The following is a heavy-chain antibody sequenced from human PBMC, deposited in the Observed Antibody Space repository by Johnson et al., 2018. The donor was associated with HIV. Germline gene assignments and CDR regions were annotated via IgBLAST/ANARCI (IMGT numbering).Heavy chain of an antibody. D-gene: IGHD6-13*01. V-gene: IGHV3-30*04. CDR3: ARDGEWQQLPLGDAFDV. Sequence: QMQLVESGGGVVQPGRSLRLSCAASGFTFSSYAMHWVRQAPGKGLEWVAVISYDGSNKYYADSVKGRFTISRDNSKNTLYLQMNSLRAEDTAMYYCARDGEWQQLPLGDAFDVWGQGTMVIVSS. J-gene: IGHJ3*01. CDR2: ISYDGSNK. CDR1: GFTFSSYA.